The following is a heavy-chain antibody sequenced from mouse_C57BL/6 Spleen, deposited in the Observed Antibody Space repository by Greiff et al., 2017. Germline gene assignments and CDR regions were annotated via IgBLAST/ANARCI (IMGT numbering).Heavy chain of an antibody. J-gene: IGHJ4*01. CDR2: IYPGSGNT. Sequence: VQLQQSGAELVRPGASVKLSCKASGYTFTDYYINWVKQRPGQGLEWIARIYPGSGNTYYNEKFKGKATLTAEKSSSTAYMQLSSLTSEDSAVYFCARGGNYYGYAMDYWGQGTSVTVSS. D-gene: IGHD1-1*01. V-gene: IGHV1-76*01. CDR1: GYTFTDYY. CDR3: ARGGNYYGYAMDY.